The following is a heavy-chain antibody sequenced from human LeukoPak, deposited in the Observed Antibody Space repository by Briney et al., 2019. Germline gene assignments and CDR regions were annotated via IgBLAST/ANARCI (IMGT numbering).Heavy chain of an antibody. CDR3: ASLSIAPYYYGMDV. CDR1: GGSISSYY. J-gene: IGHJ6*02. V-gene: IGHV4-4*07. CDR2: IYTSGST. D-gene: IGHD6-6*01. Sequence: PSETLSLTCTVSGGSISSYYWSWIRQPAGKGLEWIGRIYTSGSTNYNPSLKSRVTMSVDTSKNQFSLKLSSVTAADTAVYYCASLSIAPYYYGMDVWGQGTTVTVSS.